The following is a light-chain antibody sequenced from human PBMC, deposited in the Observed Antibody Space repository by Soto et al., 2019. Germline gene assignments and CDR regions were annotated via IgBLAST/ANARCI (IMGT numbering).Light chain of an antibody. CDR3: CSYAGSYSFYV. CDR1: SSDVGGYNY. J-gene: IGLJ1*01. CDR2: DVS. V-gene: IGLV2-11*01. Sequence: QSALNQPRSESGSPGQSVTISCTGTSSDVGGYNYVSWYQQHPGKTPKLTIYDVSKRPSGVPDRFSGAKSGNTASLTISGFQAEDEADYYCCSYAGSYSFYVFGTGTKVTVL.